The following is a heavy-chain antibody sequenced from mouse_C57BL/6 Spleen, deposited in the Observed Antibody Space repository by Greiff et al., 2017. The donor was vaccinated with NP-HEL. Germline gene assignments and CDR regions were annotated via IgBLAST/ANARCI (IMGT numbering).Heavy chain of an antibody. V-gene: IGHV2-2*01. CDR1: GFSLTSYG. Sequence: QVHVKQSGPGLVQPSQSLSITCTVSGFSLTSYGVHWVRQSPGKGLEWLGVIWSGGSTDYNAAFISRLSISKDNSKSQVFFKMNSLQADDTAIYYCARIYYDYDEGYYAMDYWGQGTSVTVSS. D-gene: IGHD2-4*01. CDR3: ARIYYDYDEGYYAMDY. J-gene: IGHJ4*01. CDR2: IWSGGST.